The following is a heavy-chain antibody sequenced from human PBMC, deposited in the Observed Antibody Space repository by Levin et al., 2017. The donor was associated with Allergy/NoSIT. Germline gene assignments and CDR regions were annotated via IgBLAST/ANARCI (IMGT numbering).Heavy chain of an antibody. J-gene: IGHJ4*02. V-gene: IGHV3-74*01. D-gene: IGHD6-19*01. Sequence: PGGSLRLSCAVSGFTFSSHWMHWVRQGPGKGLVWVSRINPDGSIIDYAASVKGRFTISRDNAKDTLHLQMNSLRDEDKAMYYCAKGAGYSSAIGTWGQGTLVTVSS. CDR2: INPDGSII. CDR3: AKGAGYSSAIGT. CDR1: GFTFSSHW.